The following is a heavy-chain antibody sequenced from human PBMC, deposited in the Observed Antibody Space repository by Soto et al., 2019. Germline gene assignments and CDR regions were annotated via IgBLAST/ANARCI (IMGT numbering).Heavy chain of an antibody. J-gene: IGHJ4*02. CDR1: GGSVSSGSYY. CDR3: ARIAAPRYYFDY. Sequence: QVQLQESGPGLVKPSETLSLTCTVSGGSVSSGSYYWSWIRQPPGKGLEWIGYIYYSGSTNYNPSLKSRVTISVDTSKNQFSLKLSSVTAADTAVYYCARIAAPRYYFDYWGQGTLVTVSS. V-gene: IGHV4-61*01. D-gene: IGHD6-13*01. CDR2: IYYSGST.